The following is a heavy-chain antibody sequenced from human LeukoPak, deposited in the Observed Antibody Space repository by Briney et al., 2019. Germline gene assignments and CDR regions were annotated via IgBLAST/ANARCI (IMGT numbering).Heavy chain of an antibody. D-gene: IGHD6-13*01. Sequence: GASVKVSCKASGYTFSDYYMRWVRQAPGQGLEGIGWINPNSGGTKYAQKFQGRVTMTRDTSISTAYIEVSRLRSDDTAVYYCMREVGSINWYAYWGQGTLVTVSS. CDR2: INPNSGGT. J-gene: IGHJ5*01. V-gene: IGHV1-2*02. CDR1: GYTFSDYY. CDR3: MREVGSINWYAY.